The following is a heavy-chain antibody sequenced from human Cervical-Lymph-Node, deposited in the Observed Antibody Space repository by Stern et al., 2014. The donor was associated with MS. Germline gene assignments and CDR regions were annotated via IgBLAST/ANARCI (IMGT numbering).Heavy chain of an antibody. CDR3: ARDDRGSSWYRFDF. CDR1: GGSISTDGYY. J-gene: IGHJ4*02. Sequence: QVQLQESGPGVPKPSQTLSLTCTVSGGSISTDGYYWTWIRQHPGKGLEWIGYIYYSGSTYYNPSLKSRVTMSLDTSKNQFSLNLSSVTAADTAIYYCARDDRGSSWYRFDFWGQGTLVTVSS. CDR2: IYYSGST. D-gene: IGHD6-13*01. V-gene: IGHV4-31*03.